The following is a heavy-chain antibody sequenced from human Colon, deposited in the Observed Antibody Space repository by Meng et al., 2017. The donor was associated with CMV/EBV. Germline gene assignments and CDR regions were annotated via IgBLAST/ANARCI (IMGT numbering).Heavy chain of an antibody. CDR2: INSISGDT. CDR3: GRDRHLDP. J-gene: IGHJ5*02. V-gene: IGHV1-2*02. CDR1: GYTLTDYY. D-gene: IGHD3-3*02. Sequence: QMHVVQSGAEVKKTGAPVKVSCKTSGYTLTDYYIHWVRQAPGQGLEWMGWINSISGDTNYAQKFQGRVTMTRDTSITTAYMELNSLKSDDTAVYYCGRDRHLDPWGQGTLVTVSS.